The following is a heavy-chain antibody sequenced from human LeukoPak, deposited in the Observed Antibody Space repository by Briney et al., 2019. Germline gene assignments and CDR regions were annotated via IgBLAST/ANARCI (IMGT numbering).Heavy chain of an antibody. J-gene: IGHJ3*02. CDR1: GYSIGSGYY. CDR3: ARALEYNWNPDAFDI. V-gene: IGHV4-38-2*02. CDR2: IYHSGST. Sequence: PSETLSLTCTVSGYSIGSGYYWGWIRQPPGKGLEWIGSIYHSGSTYYNPSLKSRVTISVDTSKNQFSLKLSSVTAADTAVYYCARALEYNWNPDAFDIWGQGTMVTVSS. D-gene: IGHD1-20*01.